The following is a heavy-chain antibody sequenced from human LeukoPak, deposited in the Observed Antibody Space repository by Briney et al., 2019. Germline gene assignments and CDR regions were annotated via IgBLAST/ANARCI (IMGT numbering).Heavy chain of an antibody. Sequence: PGGSLRLSCAASGFIFSNNAMKWVRQAPGKGLEWVSGISGSGDSTYYADSVKGRFTISRDNSKNTLYLQMNSLRAEDTAVYYCVKERGGSYFDYWGQGTLVTASS. CDR1: GFIFSNNA. CDR2: ISGSGDST. J-gene: IGHJ4*02. V-gene: IGHV3-23*01. D-gene: IGHD3-16*01. CDR3: VKERGGSYFDY.